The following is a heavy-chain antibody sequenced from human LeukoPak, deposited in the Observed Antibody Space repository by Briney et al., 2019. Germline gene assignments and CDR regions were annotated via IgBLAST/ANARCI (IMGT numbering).Heavy chain of an antibody. V-gene: IGHV3-74*01. Sequence: GGSLRLSCATSGFTLSSYWMHWVRQVPGKGLEWLSRINNDGVSTSYADSVKGRFTISRDNAKNTLYLRMNSLRAEDTAVYYCAKDRPYYSDSSDLPYFDYWGQGTLVTVSS. CDR3: AKDRPYYSDSSDLPYFDY. CDR1: GFTLSSYW. CDR2: INNDGVST. J-gene: IGHJ4*02. D-gene: IGHD3-22*01.